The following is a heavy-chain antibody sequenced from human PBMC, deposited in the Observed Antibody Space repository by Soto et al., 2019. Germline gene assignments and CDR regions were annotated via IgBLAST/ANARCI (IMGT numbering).Heavy chain of an antibody. CDR2: ISYDGSNK. J-gene: IGHJ6*02. CDR1: GFTFSSYA. CDR3: AITQFPRQYYDFWSGYSNLPEYYYGMDV. Sequence: GGSLRLSCAASGFTFSSYAMHWVRQAPGKGLEWVAVISYDGSNKYYADSVKGRFTISRDNSKNTLYLQMNSLRAEDTAVYYCAITQFPRQYYDFWSGYSNLPEYYYGMDVWGQGTTVTVSS. V-gene: IGHV3-30-3*01. D-gene: IGHD3-3*01.